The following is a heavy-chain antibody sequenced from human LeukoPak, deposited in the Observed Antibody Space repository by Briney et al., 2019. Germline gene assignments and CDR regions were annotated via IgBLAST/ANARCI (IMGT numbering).Heavy chain of an antibody. Sequence: GSSVKVSCKASGGTFSSYAISWVRQAPGQGLEWMGGIVPIFGTANYAQKFQGRVTITTDESTSTAYMELSSLRSEDTAVYYCAREGSSFLSFDYWGQGTLVTVSS. J-gene: IGHJ4*02. V-gene: IGHV1-69*05. D-gene: IGHD6-6*01. CDR2: IVPIFGTA. CDR3: AREGSSFLSFDY. CDR1: GGTFSSYA.